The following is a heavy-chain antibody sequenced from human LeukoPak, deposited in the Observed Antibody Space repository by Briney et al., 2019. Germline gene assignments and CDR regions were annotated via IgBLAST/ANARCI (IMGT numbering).Heavy chain of an antibody. Sequence: PGGSLRLSCAASGFTFSSYSMNWVRQAPGKGLEWVPYISSSSSTIYYADSVKGRFTISRDNAKNSLYLQMNSLRAEDTAVYYCARDGTYCSSTSCYTGMDYWGQGTLVTVSS. CDR2: ISSSSSTI. V-gene: IGHV3-48*04. CDR1: GFTFSSYS. CDR3: ARDGTYCSSTSCYTGMDY. J-gene: IGHJ4*02. D-gene: IGHD2-2*02.